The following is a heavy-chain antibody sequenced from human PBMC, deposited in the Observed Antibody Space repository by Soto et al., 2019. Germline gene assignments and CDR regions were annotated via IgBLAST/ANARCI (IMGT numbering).Heavy chain of an antibody. CDR3: ARVLRYSDTPYGTDV. V-gene: IGHV3-23*01. CDR2: IGGSGRNT. Sequence: EVQLLESGEGLVQPGGSLKVSCAASGFTFSNHAMSWVRQAPGKGLEWVSGIGGSGRNTYYADSVKGPFTIASDNSQNTLFLQMNSLRAEDTAEYYCARVLRYSDTPYGTDVCGQGTTVTVSS. D-gene: IGHD3-9*01. J-gene: IGHJ6*02. CDR1: GFTFSNHA.